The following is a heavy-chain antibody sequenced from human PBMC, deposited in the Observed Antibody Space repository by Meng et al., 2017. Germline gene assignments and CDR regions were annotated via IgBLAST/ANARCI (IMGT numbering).Heavy chain of an antibody. J-gene: IGHJ1*01. CDR2: ISAYNGNT. Sequence: VQRVRSGAGGEKPGASVRVSVKASGYTFTSYGISWVRQAPGQGIEWMGWISAYNGNTNYAQKLQGRVTMTTDTSTSTAYMELRSLRSDDTAVYYCAQTTVTTYSEYFQHWGQGTLVTVSS. D-gene: IGHD4-11*01. CDR3: AQTTVTTYSEYFQH. V-gene: IGHV1-18*01. CDR1: GYTFTSYG.